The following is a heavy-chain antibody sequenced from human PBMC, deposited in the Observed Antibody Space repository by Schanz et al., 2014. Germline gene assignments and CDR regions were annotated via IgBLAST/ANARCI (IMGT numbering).Heavy chain of an antibody. CDR1: GGTFSSFG. CDR2: INPNSGAT. CDR3: ARDGGGPTVTTGYYGMDV. V-gene: IGHV1-2*02. Sequence: VQLEQSGAEVKKPGSSVKVSCKASGGTFSSFGINWVRQAPGQGLEWLGWINPNSGATSSAQKFQGRVTMTRATYSSTVYMQLSSLTPDDTAIYDCARDGGGPTVTTGYYGMDVWGQGTTVTVSS. D-gene: IGHD4-17*01. J-gene: IGHJ6*02.